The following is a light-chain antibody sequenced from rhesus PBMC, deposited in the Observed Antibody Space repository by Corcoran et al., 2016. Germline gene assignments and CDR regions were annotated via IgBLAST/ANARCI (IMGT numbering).Light chain of an antibody. CDR3: LQYSSSPYS. CDR2: KAS. V-gene: IGKV1-22*01. J-gene: IGKJ2*01. Sequence: DIQMTQSPSSLSASVGDKVTITCRASQGISSWFAWYQQKPVKAPKLLIYKASRLKSGVPSRFSGSGSGTDCTLPISSLQPEDFASYYCLQYSSSPYSFGQGTKGEIK. CDR1: QGISSW.